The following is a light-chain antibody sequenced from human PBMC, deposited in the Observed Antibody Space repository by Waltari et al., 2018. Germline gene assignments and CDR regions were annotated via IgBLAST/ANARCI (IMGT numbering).Light chain of an antibody. V-gene: IGLV10-54*04. Sequence: QAGLTQPPSVSRDLRQTATLTCTGNNNNVGYQGAAWQQQHQGHPPKLLSYRSNNRPPGSPEKFSASRSGNTASLTITGLQPGDEADYDCSAWDSSLSAWVFGGGTKLTVL. J-gene: IGLJ3*02. CDR2: RSN. CDR1: NNNVGYQG. CDR3: SAWDSSLSAWV.